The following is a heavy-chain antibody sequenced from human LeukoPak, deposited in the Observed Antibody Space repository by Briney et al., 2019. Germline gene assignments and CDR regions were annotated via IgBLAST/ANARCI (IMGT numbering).Heavy chain of an antibody. D-gene: IGHD5/OR15-5a*01. CDR3: ARSNDAFDI. CDR1: GLHFSGTA. Sequence: GGSLRLSCAASGLHFSGTAMSWVRQAPGKGLEWVSIIYSGGSTYYADSVKGRFTISRDNSKNTLYLQMNSLRAEDTAVYYCARSNDAFDIWGQGTMVTVSS. V-gene: IGHV3-53*01. CDR2: IYSGGST. J-gene: IGHJ3*02.